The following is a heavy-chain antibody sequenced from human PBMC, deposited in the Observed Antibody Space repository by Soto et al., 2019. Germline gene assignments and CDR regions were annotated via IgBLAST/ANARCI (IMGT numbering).Heavy chain of an antibody. Sequence: EVQLVESGGGLVKPGGSLRLSCAASGFTFSSYSMNWVRQAPGKGLEWVSSISSSSSYIYYADSVKGRFTISRDNAKNSLYLQMNSLRAEDTAVYYCARAYDILTGRCVTHAFDIWGQGTMVTVSS. CDR2: ISSSSSYI. J-gene: IGHJ3*02. CDR3: ARAYDILTGRCVTHAFDI. D-gene: IGHD3-9*01. CDR1: GFTFSSYS. V-gene: IGHV3-21*01.